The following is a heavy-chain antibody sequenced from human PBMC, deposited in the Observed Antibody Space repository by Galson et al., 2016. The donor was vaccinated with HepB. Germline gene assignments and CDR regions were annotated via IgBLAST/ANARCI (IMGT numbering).Heavy chain of an antibody. J-gene: IGHJ4*02. CDR2: ISIRSTSI. CDR1: GFALSNNS. Sequence: SLRLSCAASGFALSNNSMHWVRQAPGKGLEWVSSISIRSTSIYYADSVRGRFTISRDNAKNSLYLQMNSLRAEDTAVYYCARGCRGGSCVDYWGQGTLVTVSS. D-gene: IGHD2-15*01. V-gene: IGHV3-21*01. CDR3: ARGCRGGSCVDY.